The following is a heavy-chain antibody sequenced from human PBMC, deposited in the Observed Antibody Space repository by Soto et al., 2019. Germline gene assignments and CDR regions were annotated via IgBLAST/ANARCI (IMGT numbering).Heavy chain of an antibody. CDR2: VYWNDDK. CDR3: ASALATLPVFAFDF. J-gene: IGHJ3*01. Sequence: QITLKGSGPTLVKHTQTLTLTCTLSWISLSTSGVGLGWIRQTPGKALEWLALVYWNDDKHYSPTLKSRITITTATSKNPANLTMANLDPAETATYFCASALATLPVFAFDFWGQGTVV. V-gene: IGHV2-5*01. D-gene: IGHD1-1*01. CDR1: WISLSTSGVG.